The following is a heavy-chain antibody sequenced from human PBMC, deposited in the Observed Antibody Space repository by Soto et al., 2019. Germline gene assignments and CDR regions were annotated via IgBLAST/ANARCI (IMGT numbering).Heavy chain of an antibody. CDR2: IKSKTDGGTT. CDR3: PTGIAEDYSSSSGAFDI. J-gene: IGHJ3*02. D-gene: IGHD6-6*01. CDR1: GFTFSNAW. Sequence: GGSLRLSCAASGFTFSNAWMSWVRQAPGKGLEWVGRIKSKTDGGTTDYAAPVKGRFTISRDDSKNTLYLQMNSLKTEDTAVYYCPTGIAEDYSSSSGAFDIWGQGTMVTVSS. V-gene: IGHV3-15*01.